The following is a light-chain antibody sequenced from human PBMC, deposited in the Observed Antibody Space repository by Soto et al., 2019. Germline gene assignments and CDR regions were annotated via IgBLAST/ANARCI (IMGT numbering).Light chain of an antibody. CDR2: AAS. V-gene: IGKV1-39*01. CDR3: QQCYSTPHT. J-gene: IGKJ4*02. CDR1: QSFSNY. Sequence: DIQLTQSPSSLSASIGDRVTITCRASQSFSNYLTWYQQKPGKAPKLLIYAASALQKGVPSRFRGSGSGPDFTLTISNLQPEDVATYYCQQCYSTPHTFGEGTKVDIK.